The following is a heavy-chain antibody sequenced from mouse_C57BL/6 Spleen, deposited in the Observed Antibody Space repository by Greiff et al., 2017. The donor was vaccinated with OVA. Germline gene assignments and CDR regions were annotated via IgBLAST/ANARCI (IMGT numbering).Heavy chain of an antibody. J-gene: IGHJ2*01. CDR3: AEHEELGRSYFDD. CDR2: FYPGSGNI. CDR1: GYTFTEYT. V-gene: IGHV1-62-2*01. D-gene: IGHD4-1*01. Sequence: VQLQQSGAELVKPGASVKLSCKASGYTFTEYTINWVKQRSGQGLEWIGWFYPGSGNIKYNEKFKDKATLTADKSSSTVYMEHIRLTSEDSAVYFCAEHEELGRSYFDDWGQGTTLTVSS.